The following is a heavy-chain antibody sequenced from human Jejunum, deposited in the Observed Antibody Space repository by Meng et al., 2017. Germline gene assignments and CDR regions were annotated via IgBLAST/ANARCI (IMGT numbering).Heavy chain of an antibody. Sequence: GGSLRFSCAASGFTFSSYSMNWVRQAPGKGMEWVSSITGSSTYIYYADSVKGRFTISRDNARNSLYLQMNSLRAEDTAVYYCARSSSGPIYWGQGTLVTVSS. CDR2: ITGSSTYI. V-gene: IGHV3-21*01. D-gene: IGHD3-22*01. J-gene: IGHJ4*02. CDR1: GFTFSSYS. CDR3: ARSSSGPIY.